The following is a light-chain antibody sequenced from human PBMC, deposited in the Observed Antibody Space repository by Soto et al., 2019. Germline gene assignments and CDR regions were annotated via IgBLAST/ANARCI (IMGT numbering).Light chain of an antibody. V-gene: IGLV2-23*01. Sequence: QSALTQPASVSGSPGQSITISCTGTSSDVGSYNLVSWYQQHPGKAPKLMIYEGSKRPSGVSNRFSGSESGNTASLTISGLQAEDEADYYCCSYAGRSTYVFGTGTKVTVL. CDR3: CSYAGRSTYV. CDR2: EGS. CDR1: SSDVGSYNL. J-gene: IGLJ1*01.